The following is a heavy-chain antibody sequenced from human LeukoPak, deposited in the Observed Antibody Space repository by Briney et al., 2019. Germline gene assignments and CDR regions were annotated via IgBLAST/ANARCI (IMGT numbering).Heavy chain of an antibody. V-gene: IGHV1-18*01. CDR1: GYTFTSYG. D-gene: IGHD3-9*01. CDR3: ARDRGYDILTGYYPFDY. J-gene: IGHJ4*02. CDR2: ISAYNGNT. Sequence: ASVKVSCKASGYTFTSYGISWVRQAPGQGLEWIGWISAYNGNTNYAQKLQGRVTMTTDTYTSTAYMELRSLRSDDTAVYYCARDRGYDILTGYYPFDYWGQGTLVTVSS.